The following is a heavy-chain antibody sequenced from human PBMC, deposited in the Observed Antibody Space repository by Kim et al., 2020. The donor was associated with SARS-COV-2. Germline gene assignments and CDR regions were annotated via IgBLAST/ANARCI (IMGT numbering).Heavy chain of an antibody. CDR1: GYTFTSYD. CDR3: ATYCSSTSCPAINYYYYGMDV. V-gene: IGHV1-8*01. J-gene: IGHJ6*02. Sequence: ASVKVSCKASGYTFTSYDINWVRQATGQGLEWMGWMNPNSGNTGYAQKFQGRVTMTRNTSISTAYMELSSLRSEDTAVYYCATYCSSTSCPAINYYYYGMDVWGQGTTVTVSS. D-gene: IGHD2-2*01. CDR2: MNPNSGNT.